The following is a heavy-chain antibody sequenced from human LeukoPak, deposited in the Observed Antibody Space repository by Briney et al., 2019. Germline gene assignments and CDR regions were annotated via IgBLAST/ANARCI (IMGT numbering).Heavy chain of an antibody. CDR2: INHSGST. Sequence: SETLSLTCAVYGGSFSGCYWSWIRQPPGKGLEWIGEINHSGSTNYNPSLKSRVTISVDTSKNQFSLKLSSVTAADTAVYYCARGRRYSSGWYAPQWNYYYGMDVWGQGTTVTVSS. V-gene: IGHV4-34*01. CDR1: GGSFSGCY. J-gene: IGHJ6*02. D-gene: IGHD6-19*01. CDR3: ARGRRYSSGWYAPQWNYYYGMDV.